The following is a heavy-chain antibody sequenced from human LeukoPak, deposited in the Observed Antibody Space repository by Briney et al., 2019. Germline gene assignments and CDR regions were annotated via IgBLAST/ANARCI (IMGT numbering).Heavy chain of an antibody. Sequence: GGSLTLSCAASGFTFSSYAMSWVRQAPAKGPEWLSSISTSGTYTYYADGVKGRFTISRDNSKSTLYLQMNSLRAEDMSVYDCAGRSCSGGSCSTSQLRWGQGTLVTVS. V-gene: IGHV3-23*01. J-gene: IGHJ4*02. CDR3: AGRSCSGGSCSTSQLR. CDR2: ISTSGTYT. D-gene: IGHD2-15*01. CDR1: GFTFSSYA.